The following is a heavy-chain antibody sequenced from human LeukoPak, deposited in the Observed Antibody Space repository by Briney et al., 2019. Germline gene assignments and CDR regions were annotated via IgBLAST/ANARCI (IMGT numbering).Heavy chain of an antibody. CDR3: ARDQDYYGSGSYGPDN. CDR2: SYHTGST. V-gene: IGHV4-38-2*02. D-gene: IGHD3-10*01. J-gene: IGHJ4*02. CDR1: GYSITTGYY. Sequence: SETLSLTCTVSGYSITTGYYWGWIRQPPGKGLEWIGSSYHTGSTFYNPSLKSRVTISVDTSKNQFSLKLSSVTAADTAVYYCARDQDYYGSGSYGPDNWGQGTLVTVSS.